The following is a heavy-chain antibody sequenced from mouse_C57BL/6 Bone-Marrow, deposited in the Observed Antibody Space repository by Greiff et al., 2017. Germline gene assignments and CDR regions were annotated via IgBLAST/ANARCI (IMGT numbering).Heavy chain of an antibody. CDR2: ILPGSGST. CDR1: GYTFTGYW. V-gene: IGHV1-9*01. Sequence: QVQLQQSGAELMQPGASVKLSCKATGYTFTGYWIEWVKQRPGHGLEWIGEILPGSGSTNYNDKFKGKGTITAATASNTAYMQLSSLTTEDSAIYYCARGELGPCYCDYWGQGTTLTVSS. D-gene: IGHD4-1*01. CDR3: ARGELGPCYCDY. J-gene: IGHJ2*01.